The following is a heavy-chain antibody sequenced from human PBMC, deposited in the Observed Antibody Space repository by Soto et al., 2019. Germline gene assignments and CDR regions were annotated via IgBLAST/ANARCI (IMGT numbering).Heavy chain of an antibody. Sequence: EVQLLESGGGLVQPGGSLRLSCTASGFTFWSYAMSWVRQAPGKGLEWVSSISGSGDTYYGGSVKGRFTISRDNSKNTLYLQMNSLRAEDTAVYYCANNPTIFAGYWGQGTLVTVSS. CDR2: ISGSGDT. CDR1: GFTFWSYA. J-gene: IGHJ4*02. V-gene: IGHV3-23*01. D-gene: IGHD3-3*01. CDR3: ANNPTIFAGY.